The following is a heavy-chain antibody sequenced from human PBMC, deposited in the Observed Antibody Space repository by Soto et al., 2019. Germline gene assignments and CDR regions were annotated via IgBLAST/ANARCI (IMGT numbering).Heavy chain of an antibody. Sequence: QVDLVESGGGVVQPGKSLTLSCATSGFTFSEDAMHWVRQAPGKGLEWVAVIWYDGSKKHYADAVKGRFTISRDNSKNTLFLQMNSLTAEETAWYWCAREGRYTGIFSGFDYLGQGTLVTVSS. D-gene: IGHD2-2*02. CDR3: AREGRYTGIFSGFDY. CDR1: GFTFSEDA. V-gene: IGHV3-33*01. CDR2: IWYDGSKK. J-gene: IGHJ4*02.